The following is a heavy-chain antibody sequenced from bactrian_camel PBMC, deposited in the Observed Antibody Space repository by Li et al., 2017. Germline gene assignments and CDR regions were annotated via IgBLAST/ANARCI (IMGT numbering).Heavy chain of an antibody. CDR2: IPSDGKT. D-gene: IGHD1*01. CDR1: VNIANRYC. Sequence: VESGGGSVQAGGSLRLSCAASVNIANRYCMGWFRQVPGEEREGIAIIPSDGKTKYADSVKGRFTISKDNARSTLYLQLNSLKTEDTAMFYCQKGYAKYGPPETQGTQVTVS. V-gene: IGHV3S53*01. J-gene: IGHJ4*01.